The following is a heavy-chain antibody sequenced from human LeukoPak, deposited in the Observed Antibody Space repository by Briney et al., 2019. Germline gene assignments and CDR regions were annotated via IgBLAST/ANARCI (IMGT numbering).Heavy chain of an antibody. D-gene: IGHD2-2*01. CDR2: ISSSASTI. V-gene: IGHV3-11*04. Sequence: GGSLRLSCAASGFTFSDYYMSWIRQAPGQGLEWVSYISSSASTIYYADSVKGRFTISRDNAKNSLYLQMNSLRAEDTAVYYCAREAPAAMAPYDYWGQGTLVTVSS. CDR3: AREAPAAMAPYDY. J-gene: IGHJ4*02. CDR1: GFTFSDYY.